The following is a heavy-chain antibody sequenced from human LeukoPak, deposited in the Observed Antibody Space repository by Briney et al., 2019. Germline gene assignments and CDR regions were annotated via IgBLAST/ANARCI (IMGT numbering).Heavy chain of an antibody. D-gene: IGHD2-21*02. CDR3: AKDLSVGVVVTATPYFDY. CDR1: GFTFSSYA. V-gene: IGHV3-23*01. J-gene: IGHJ4*02. CDR2: ISGSGGST. Sequence: PGGSLRLSCAASGFTFSSYAMSWVRQAPGKGLEWVSLISGSGGSTYYADSVKGRFTISRDNSKNTLYLQMNSLRAGDTAIYYCAKDLSVGVVVTATPYFDYWGQGTLVTVSS.